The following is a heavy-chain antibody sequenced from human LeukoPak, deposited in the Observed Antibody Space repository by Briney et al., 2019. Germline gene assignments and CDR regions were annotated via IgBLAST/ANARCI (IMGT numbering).Heavy chain of an antibody. D-gene: IGHD3-10*01. CDR3: ARASGSSAVPFDY. Sequence: SETLSLTCTVSGGSISHYYWSWIRQPPGKGLEWIGYIYYSGSTDYNPSLKNRVTISLDTSKNQFSLSLISVTAADTAVYFCARASGSSAVPFDYWGQGTLVTVSS. J-gene: IGHJ4*02. CDR2: IYYSGST. CDR1: GGSISHYY. V-gene: IGHV4-59*01.